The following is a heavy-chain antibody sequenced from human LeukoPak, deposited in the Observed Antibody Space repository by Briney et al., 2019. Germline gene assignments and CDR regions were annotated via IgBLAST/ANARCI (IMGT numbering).Heavy chain of an antibody. Sequence: PGGSLRLSCAASGFTVSTNYMTWVRQAPGKGLEWVSVIYSGGTTYYADSVKGRFSISRDNSKNTLYLQMNSLRAEDTAVYYCARYDYGRSGFDYWGQGTLVTVSS. CDR1: GFTVSTNY. J-gene: IGHJ4*02. CDR2: IYSGGTT. CDR3: ARYDYGRSGFDY. V-gene: IGHV3-66*01. D-gene: IGHD5-12*01.